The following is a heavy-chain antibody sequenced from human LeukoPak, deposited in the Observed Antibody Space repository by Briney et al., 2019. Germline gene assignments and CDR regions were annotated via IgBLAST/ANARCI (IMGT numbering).Heavy chain of an antibody. V-gene: IGHV1-2*02. CDR2: INPNSGGT. Sequence: ASVKVSCKSSGYTFTGYYMHWVRQAPGQGLEWMGWINPNSGGTNYAQKFQGRVTMTRDTSISTAYMELSSLRSDDTAVYYCARDNEGGYDYDLTFDCWGQGALVTVAS. CDR3: ARDNEGGYDYDLTFDC. D-gene: IGHD5-18*01. J-gene: IGHJ4*02. CDR1: GYTFTGYY.